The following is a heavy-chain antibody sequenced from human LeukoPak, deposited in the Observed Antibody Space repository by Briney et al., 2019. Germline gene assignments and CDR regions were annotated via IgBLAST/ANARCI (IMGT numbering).Heavy chain of an antibody. J-gene: IGHJ4*02. D-gene: IGHD1-26*01. CDR2: ISYTGTYI. CDR3: VRDRGTYRPIDY. Sequence: GGSLRLSCAASAFSLNAYNMNWVRQAPGKGLEWVSSISYTGTYIYYADSVKGRFTISRDNAQNSLYLQMNSLRAEDTAIYYCVRDRGTYRPIDYWGQGILVTVSS. CDR1: AFSLNAYN. V-gene: IGHV3-21*04.